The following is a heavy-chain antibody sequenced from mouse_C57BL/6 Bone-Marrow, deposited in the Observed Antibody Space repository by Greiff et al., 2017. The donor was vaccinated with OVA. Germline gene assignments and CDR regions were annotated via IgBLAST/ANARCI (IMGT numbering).Heavy chain of an antibody. CDR1: GYAFSSYW. V-gene: IGHV1-80*01. CDR3: ASSSTVVARDFDY. CDR2: IYPGDGDT. D-gene: IGHD1-1*01. J-gene: IGHJ2*01. Sequence: LEESGAELVKPGASVKISCKASGYAFSSYWMNWVKQRPGKGLEWIGQIYPGDGDTNYNGKFKGKATLTADKSSSTAYMQLSSLTSEDSAVYFCASSSTVVARDFDYWGQGTTLTVSS.